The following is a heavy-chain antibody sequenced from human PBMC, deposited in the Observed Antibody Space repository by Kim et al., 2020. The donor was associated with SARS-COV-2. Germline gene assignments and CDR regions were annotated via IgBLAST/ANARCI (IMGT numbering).Heavy chain of an antibody. Sequence: ASVKVSCKASGYTFTSYGISWVRQAPGQGLEWMGWISAYNGNTNYAQKLQGRVTMTTDTSTSTAYMELRSLRSDDTAVYYCARDSVVVVAATPVDYWGQGTLVTVSS. CDR2: ISAYNGNT. CDR3: ARDSVVVVAATPVDY. CDR1: GYTFTSYG. D-gene: IGHD2-15*01. J-gene: IGHJ4*02. V-gene: IGHV1-18*04.